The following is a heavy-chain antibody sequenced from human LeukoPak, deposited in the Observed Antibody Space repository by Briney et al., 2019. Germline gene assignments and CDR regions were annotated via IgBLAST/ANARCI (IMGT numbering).Heavy chain of an antibody. CDR1: GFTFSSYE. CDR2: ISSSGSTI. V-gene: IGHV3-48*03. CDR3: ARGVWLEYYYYGMDV. D-gene: IGHD3-16*01. Sequence: GWSLRLSCAASGFTFSSYEMNWVRQAPGKGLEWVSYISSSGSTIYYADSVKGRFTISRDNAKNSLYLQMNSLRAEDTAVYYCARGVWLEYYYYGMDVWGQGTTVTVSS. J-gene: IGHJ6*02.